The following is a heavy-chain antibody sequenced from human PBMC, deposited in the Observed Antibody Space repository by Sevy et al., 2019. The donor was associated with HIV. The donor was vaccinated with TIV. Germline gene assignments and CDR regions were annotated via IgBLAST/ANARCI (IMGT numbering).Heavy chain of an antibody. CDR3: ASLPNNYYDSGGYSGNDAFDI. CDR2: IWNDRSNK. Sequence: GGSLILSCAASGFTFSSYGMHWVRQAPGKGLEWVAVIWNDRSNKEYADSVKGRFTISRDNSKNTLYLQMNSLRAEDTAVYYCASLPNNYYDSGGYSGNDAFDIWGQGTMVTVSS. V-gene: IGHV3-33*01. D-gene: IGHD3-22*01. CDR1: GFTFSSYG. J-gene: IGHJ3*02.